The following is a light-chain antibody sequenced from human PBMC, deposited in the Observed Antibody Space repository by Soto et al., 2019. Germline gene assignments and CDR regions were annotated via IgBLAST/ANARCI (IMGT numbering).Light chain of an antibody. V-gene: IGKV3-20*01. CDR3: QQYGSLPLT. J-gene: IGKJ5*01. CDR1: QSVSSSF. CDR2: GAA. Sequence: ENVLTQSPGTLSLSPGERATLSCRASQSVSSSFVAWYQQKPGPAPRLVIYGAASRATGIPDRFSVSGSGTDCALTISRLEHEDVAVYYCQQYGSLPLTFGQGRRVEIK.